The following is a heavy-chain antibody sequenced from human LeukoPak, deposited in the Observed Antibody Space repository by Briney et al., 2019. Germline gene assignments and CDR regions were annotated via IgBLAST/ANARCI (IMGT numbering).Heavy chain of an antibody. D-gene: IGHD1-26*01. CDR3: AKDQGGNYYFFLDY. J-gene: IGHJ4*02. CDR2: ISYDGSNK. CDR1: GFTFSNYA. V-gene: IGHV3-30-3*01. Sequence: GGSLRLSCEASGFTFSNYAMHWVRQAPGKGLEWVTVISYDGSNKYYADSVKGRFTISRDNSKNTLYLQMNSLRAEDTAVYYCAKDQGGNYYFFLDYWGQGTLVTVSS.